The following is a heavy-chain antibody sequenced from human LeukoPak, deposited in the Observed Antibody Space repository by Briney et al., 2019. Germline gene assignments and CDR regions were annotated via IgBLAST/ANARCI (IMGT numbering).Heavy chain of an antibody. CDR1: GFTFSNYG. CDR2: ISYDGSNK. V-gene: IGHV3-30*18. CDR3: AKDDKLLWFGELIGPFDY. J-gene: IGHJ4*02. D-gene: IGHD3-10*01. Sequence: GGSLRLSCAASGFTFSNYGMHWVRQAPGKGLEWVAVISYDGSNKYYADSVKGRFTISRDNSKNTLYLQMNSLRAEDTAVYYCAKDDKLLWFGELIGPFDYWGQGTLVTVSS.